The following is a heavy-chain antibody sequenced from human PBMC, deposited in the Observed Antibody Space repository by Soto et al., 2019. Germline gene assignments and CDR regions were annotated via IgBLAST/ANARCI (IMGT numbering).Heavy chain of an antibody. J-gene: IGHJ6*02. Sequence: GASVKVSCKASGGTFSNYYLHWVRQAPGQGLEWMGMINPSGVRTTYAQKFQGRVTMTRDTSISTTYMELSRLRSDDTAVYYCAREIVVVPAAITTGYYGMDVWGQGTTVTVSS. CDR2: INPSGVRT. CDR3: AREIVVVPAAITTGYYGMDV. V-gene: IGHV1-2*02. D-gene: IGHD2-2*01. CDR1: GGTFSNYY.